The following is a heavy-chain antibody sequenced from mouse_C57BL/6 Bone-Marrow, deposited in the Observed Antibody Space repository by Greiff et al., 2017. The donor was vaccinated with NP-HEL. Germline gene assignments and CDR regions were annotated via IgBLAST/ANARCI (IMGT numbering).Heavy chain of an antibody. Sequence: VKLQQPGAELVKPGASVKMSCKASGYTFTSYWITWVMQRPGQGLEWIGDIYPGSGSINYNEKFKSKVTLTGDTSSSTAYMQLSSLTSEASAVYYCARSDGYPPYWYFDVWGTGTTVTVSS. CDR1: GYTFTSYW. CDR3: ARSDGYPPYWYFDV. J-gene: IGHJ1*03. CDR2: IYPGSGSI. V-gene: IGHV1-55*01. D-gene: IGHD2-3*01.